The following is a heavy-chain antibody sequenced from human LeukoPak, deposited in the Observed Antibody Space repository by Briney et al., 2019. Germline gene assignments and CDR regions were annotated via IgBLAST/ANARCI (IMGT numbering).Heavy chain of an antibody. V-gene: IGHV4-34*01. CDR1: GGSFSNYY. D-gene: IGHD1-26*01. J-gene: IGHJ4*02. Sequence: SETLSLTCAVYGGSFSNYYWTWLRQSPEKGLEWIGEINHSGTTNYNPSLKSRVVLLIDTSKNQFSLKLSSVTAADTAVYYCARELVGAATGFDYWGQGTLVTVSS. CDR3: ARELVGAATGFDY. CDR2: INHSGTT.